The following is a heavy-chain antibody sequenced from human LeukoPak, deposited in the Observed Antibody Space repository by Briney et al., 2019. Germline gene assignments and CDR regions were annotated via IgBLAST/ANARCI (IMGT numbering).Heavy chain of an antibody. CDR1: GGSFRGYY. Sequence: SETLSLTCAVYGGSFRGYYWSWIREPPGKGREWIGEINQSGSTNYSPSRKSRVTISVDTSKHQFSLKLGSATAADTPLYYRASGNYYGSGSYYYYYYGMDVWGQGTTATLPS. V-gene: IGHV4-34*01. CDR3: ASGNYYGSGSYYYYYYGMDV. D-gene: IGHD3-10*01. CDR2: INQSGST. J-gene: IGHJ6*02.